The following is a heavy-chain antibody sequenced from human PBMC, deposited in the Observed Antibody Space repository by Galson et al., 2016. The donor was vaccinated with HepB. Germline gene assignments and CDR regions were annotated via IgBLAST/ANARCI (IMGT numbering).Heavy chain of an antibody. CDR3: ARETGGRYYDSSGYYNCYSWFDS. CDR1: GNTFTGHY. D-gene: IGHD3-22*01. V-gene: IGHV1-2*02. J-gene: IGHJ5*01. CDR2: INPKSGDT. Sequence: SVKASCKASGNTFTGHYMHWVRQAPGQGLEWMGWINPKSGDTNYAQTFQGRVTMTRDTSISTAYMELRRLTPDDTAVYYCARETGGRYYDSSGYYNCYSWFDSWGQGTLVTVPS.